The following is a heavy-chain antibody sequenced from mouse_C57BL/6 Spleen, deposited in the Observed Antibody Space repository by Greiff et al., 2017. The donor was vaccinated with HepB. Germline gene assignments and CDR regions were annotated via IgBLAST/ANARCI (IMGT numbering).Heavy chain of an antibody. Sequence: DVKLVESGGGLVQPGGSLSLSCAASGFTFTDYYMSWVRQPPGKALEWLGFIRNKANGYTTEYSASVKGRFTISRDNSQSILYLQMNAVRAEDSATYYCARSYYDYSPYYFDYWGQGTTLTVSS. CDR3: ARSYYDYSPYYFDY. CDR2: IRNKANGYTT. V-gene: IGHV7-3*01. J-gene: IGHJ2*01. CDR1: GFTFTDYY. D-gene: IGHD2-4*01.